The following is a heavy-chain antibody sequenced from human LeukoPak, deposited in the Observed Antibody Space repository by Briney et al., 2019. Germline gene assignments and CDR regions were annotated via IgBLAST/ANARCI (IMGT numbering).Heavy chain of an antibody. CDR2: IIPILGIA. Sequence: SVKVSCKASGGTFSSYAISWVRQAPGQGLEWMGRIIPILGIANYAQKFQGRVTITADKSTSTAYMEPSSLRSEDTAVYYCARGFYYDSSGYDWGQGTLVTVSS. V-gene: IGHV1-69*04. CDR1: GGTFSSYA. D-gene: IGHD3-22*01. J-gene: IGHJ4*02. CDR3: ARGFYYDSSGYD.